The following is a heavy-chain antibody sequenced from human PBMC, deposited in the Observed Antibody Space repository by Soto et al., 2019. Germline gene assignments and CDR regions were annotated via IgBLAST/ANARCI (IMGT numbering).Heavy chain of an antibody. CDR1: GGTFSSYA. CDR2: IIPIFGTA. V-gene: IGHV1-69*06. J-gene: IGHJ6*02. Sequence: SVKVSCKASGGTFSSYAISWVRQAPGQGLEWMGGIIPIFGTANYAQKFQGRVTITADKSTSTAYMELSSLRSEDTAVYYCARVRITIFGVGRPLRDYYYGMDVWGQGTTVTVSS. CDR3: ARVRITIFGVGRPLRDYYYGMDV. D-gene: IGHD3-3*01.